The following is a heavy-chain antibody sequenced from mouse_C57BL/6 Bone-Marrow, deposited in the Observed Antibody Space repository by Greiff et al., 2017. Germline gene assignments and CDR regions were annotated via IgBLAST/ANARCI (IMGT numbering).Heavy chain of an antibody. Sequence: VQLQQSGSELRSPGSSVKLSCKDFDSEVFPIAYMSWVRQKPGHGFEWIGGILPSIGRTIYGEKFEDKATLDADTLSNTAYLELNSLTSEDSAIYYCARARVYYGSRGRYFDVWGTGTTVTVSS. J-gene: IGHJ1*03. CDR1: DSEVFPIAY. CDR3: ARARVYYGSRGRYFDV. CDR2: ILPSIGRT. D-gene: IGHD1-1*01. V-gene: IGHV15-2*01.